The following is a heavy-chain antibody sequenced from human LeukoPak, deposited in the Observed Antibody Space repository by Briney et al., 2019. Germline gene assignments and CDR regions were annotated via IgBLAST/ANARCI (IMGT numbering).Heavy chain of an antibody. CDR2: IYYSGST. Sequence: RSSETLSLTCTVSGGFISSYYWSWIRQPPGKGLEWIGYIYYSGSTNYNPSLQSRVTISVDTSKNQFSLKLSSVTAADTAVYYCARATYSSGWGTSDYWGQGTLVTVSS. J-gene: IGHJ4*02. V-gene: IGHV4-59*01. CDR3: ARATYSSGWGTSDY. D-gene: IGHD6-19*01. CDR1: GGFISSYY.